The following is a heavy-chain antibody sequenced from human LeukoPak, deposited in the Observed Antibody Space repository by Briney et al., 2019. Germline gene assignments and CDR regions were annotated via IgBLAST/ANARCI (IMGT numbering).Heavy chain of an antibody. D-gene: IGHD4-23*01. CDR3: ARDYGGNRFDY. CDR2: IDWDDDK. V-gene: IGHV2-70*04. Sequence: SGPALVKPTPTLTLTCTFSGFSLSTSGMRVSWIRQPPGKALEWLARIDWDDDKFYSTSLKTRLTISKDTSKNQVVLTMTNMDPVDTATYYCARDYGGNRFDYWGQGTLVTVSS. CDR1: GFSLSTSGMR. J-gene: IGHJ4*02.